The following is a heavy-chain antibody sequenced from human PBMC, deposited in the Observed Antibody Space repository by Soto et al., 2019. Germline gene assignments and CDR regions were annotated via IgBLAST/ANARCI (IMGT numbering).Heavy chain of an antibody. CDR1: GFTFSSYS. Sequence: GGSLRLSCAASGFTFSSYSMNWVRKAPGKGLEWVSSISSSSSYIYYADSVKGRFTISRDNAKNSLYLQMNSLRAEDTAVDDCETLEDCSGGSCYGDAFDIWGQGTMVTVSS. J-gene: IGHJ3*02. V-gene: IGHV3-21*01. CDR2: ISSSSSYI. CDR3: ETLEDCSGGSCYGDAFDI. D-gene: IGHD2-15*01.